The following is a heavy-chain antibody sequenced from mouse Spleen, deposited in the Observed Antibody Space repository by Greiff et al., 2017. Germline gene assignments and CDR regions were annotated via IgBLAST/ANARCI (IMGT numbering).Heavy chain of an antibody. J-gene: IGHJ3*01. CDR1: GFSLTSYG. CDR2: IWSGGST. D-gene: IGHD2-14*01. CDR3: ASSYYRYEALAY. Sequence: QVQLKESGPGLVQPSQSLSITCTVSGFSLTSYGVHWVRQSPGKGLEWLGVIWSGGSTDYNAAFISRLSISKDNSKSQVFFKMNSLQADDTAIYYCASSYYRYEALAYWGQGTLVTVSA. V-gene: IGHV2-2*01.